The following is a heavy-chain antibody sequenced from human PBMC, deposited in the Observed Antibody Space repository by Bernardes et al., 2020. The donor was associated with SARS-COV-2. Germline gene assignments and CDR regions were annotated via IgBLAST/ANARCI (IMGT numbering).Heavy chain of an antibody. CDR3: VRGTAGGYGIFDS. CDR1: GFNFRNYW. Sequence: GGSLRLFCEASGFNFRNYWMHWVRQVPGKGLVWVSRIHFDGSPTYYADSVKGRFTISRDNAKNMLFLQMNSLRVEDTAVYYCVRGTAGGYGIFDSWGLGTLVIVSS. V-gene: IGHV3-74*01. D-gene: IGHD5-12*01. CDR2: IHFDGSPT. J-gene: IGHJ4*02.